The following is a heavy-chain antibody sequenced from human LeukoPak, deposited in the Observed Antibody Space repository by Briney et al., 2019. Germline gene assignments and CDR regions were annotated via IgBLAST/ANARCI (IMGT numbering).Heavy chain of an antibody. V-gene: IGHV4-30-4*07. J-gene: IGHJ3*02. CDR1: GGSISSGGFS. Sequence: KPSETLSLTCTVSGGSISSGGFSWTWIRQPPGKGLEWIGYIYYSGNTYYSPSLKSRVTISVDTSKNQFSLKLSSVTAADTAVYYCARATTVTTGDAFDIWGQGTMVTVSS. CDR2: IYYSGNT. D-gene: IGHD4-17*01. CDR3: ARATTVTTGDAFDI.